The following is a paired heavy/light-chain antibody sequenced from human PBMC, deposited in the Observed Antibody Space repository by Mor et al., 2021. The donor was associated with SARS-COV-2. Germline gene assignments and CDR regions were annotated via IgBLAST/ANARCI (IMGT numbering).Light chain of an antibody. Sequence: DVVMTQSPLSLPVTLGQPASISCRSSQSLVHSDGNTYLNWFQQRPGQSPRRLIYKVSNRDSGVPDRFSGSGSGTDFTLKISRVEAEDVGVYYCMQGTHWVTFGPGTKVDIK. CDR3: MQGTHWVT. CDR2: KVS. CDR1: QSLVHSDGNTY. J-gene: IGKJ3*01. V-gene: IGKV2-30*02.
Heavy chain of an antibody. J-gene: IGHJ6*02. V-gene: IGHV4-59*01. CDR1: GGSISSYY. CDR2: IYYSGST. Sequence: QVQLQESGPGLVKPSETLSLTCTVSGGSISSYYWSWIRQPPGKGLEWIGYIYYSGSTNYNPSLKSRVTISVDTSKNQFSLKLSSVTAADTAVYYCARDSFVVVPAAHYDNYYYYGMDVWGQGTTVTVSS. D-gene: IGHD2-2*01. CDR3: ARDSFVVVPAAHYDNYYYYGMDV.